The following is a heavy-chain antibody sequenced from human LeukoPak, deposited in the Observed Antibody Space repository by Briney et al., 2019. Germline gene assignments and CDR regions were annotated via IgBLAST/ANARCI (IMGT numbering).Heavy chain of an antibody. CDR1: GFTFSSYA. CDR3: ARVTTRGNWFDP. J-gene: IGHJ5*02. V-gene: IGHV4-31*02. CDR2: IYYSGST. Sequence: LRLSCAASGFTFSSYAMSRIRQHPGKGLEWIGYIYYSGSTYYNPSLKSRVTISVDTSKNQFSLKLSSVAAADTAVYYCARVTTRGNWFDPWGQGTLVTVSS. D-gene: IGHD1-14*01.